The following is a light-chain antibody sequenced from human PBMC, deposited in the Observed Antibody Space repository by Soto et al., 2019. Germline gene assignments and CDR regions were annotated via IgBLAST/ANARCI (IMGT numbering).Light chain of an antibody. CDR1: SSDVGGYNY. CDR2: EVS. J-gene: IGLJ1*01. CDR3: SSSTSSSIDYV. V-gene: IGLV2-14*01. Sequence: QSALTQPASVSGSPGQSVTISCTGTSSDVGGYNYVSWYQQHPGKAPKLMIYEVSNRPSGISNRFSGSKSGNTASLTISGLQAEDEADYYCSSSTSSSIDYVFITGTKLTVL.